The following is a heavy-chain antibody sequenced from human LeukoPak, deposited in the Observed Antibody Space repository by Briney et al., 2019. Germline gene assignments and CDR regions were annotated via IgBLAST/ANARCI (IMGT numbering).Heavy chain of an antibody. CDR2: ISSSGSYI. V-gene: IGHV3-21*06. CDR3: ADAFDI. Sequence: GGSLRLSCAASGFRLSHQSMNWVRQAPGKGLEWVSSISSSGSYIWYADSVQGRFTISRDNAKNELYLEINSLRAEDTAVYYCADAFDIWGQGTMVTVSS. CDR1: GFRLSHQS. J-gene: IGHJ3*02.